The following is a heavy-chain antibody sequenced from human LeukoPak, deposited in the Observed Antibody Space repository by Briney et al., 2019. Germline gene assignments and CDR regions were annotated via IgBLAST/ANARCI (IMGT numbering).Heavy chain of an antibody. CDR2: FDPEDGET. CDR3: ATYYDFWSGYPN. J-gene: IGHJ4*02. CDR1: GYTLTELS. D-gene: IGHD3-3*01. Sequence: ASVKVSCKVSGYTLTELSMHWVRQAPGKGLEWMGGFDPEDGETIYAQKFQGRVTMTEDTSTDTAYMELSSLRSEDTAVYYCATYYDFWSGYPNWGQGTLATVSS. V-gene: IGHV1-24*01.